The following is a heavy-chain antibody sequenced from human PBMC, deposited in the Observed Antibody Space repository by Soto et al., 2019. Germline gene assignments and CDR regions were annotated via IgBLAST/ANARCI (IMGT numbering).Heavy chain of an antibody. Sequence: SETLSLTCTVSGGSTSSYYWSWIRQPPGKGLEWIGYIYYSGSTNYNPSLKSRVTISVDTSKNQFSLKLSSVTAADTAVYYCARSVTGTTDYWGQGTLVTVSS. CDR1: GGSTSSYY. CDR3: ARSVTGTTDY. V-gene: IGHV4-59*13. D-gene: IGHD1-1*01. CDR2: IYYSGST. J-gene: IGHJ4*02.